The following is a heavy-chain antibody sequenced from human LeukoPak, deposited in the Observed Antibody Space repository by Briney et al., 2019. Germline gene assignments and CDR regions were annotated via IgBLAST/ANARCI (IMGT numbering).Heavy chain of an antibody. D-gene: IGHD5-24*01. CDR1: GGSISSYY. CDR3: ARLRDGYSPCDY. V-gene: IGHV4-59*08. J-gene: IGHJ4*02. CDR2: IYYSGST. Sequence: SETLSLTCTVSGGSISSYYWSWIRQPPGEGLEWIGYIYYSGSTNYNPSLKSRVTISVDTSKNQFSLKLSSVTAADTAVYYCARLRDGYSPCDYWGQGTLVTVSA.